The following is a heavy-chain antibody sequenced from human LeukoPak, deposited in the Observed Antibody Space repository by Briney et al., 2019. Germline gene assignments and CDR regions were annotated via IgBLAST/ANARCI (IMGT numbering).Heavy chain of an antibody. Sequence: GASVKVSCNASGGTFISYAISWVRQAPGQGLEWMGGIIPIFGTANYAQKFQGKVTITADEYTSTAYMELSSLRSEDTAVYYCARDWRGYCSSTSCYWNNWFDPWGQGTLVTVSS. J-gene: IGHJ5*02. CDR1: GGTFISYA. CDR3: ARDWRGYCSSTSCYWNNWFDP. V-gene: IGHV1-69*01. D-gene: IGHD2-2*01. CDR2: IIPIFGTA.